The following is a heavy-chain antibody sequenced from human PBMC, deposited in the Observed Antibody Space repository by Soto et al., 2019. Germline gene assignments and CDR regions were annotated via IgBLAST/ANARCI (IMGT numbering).Heavy chain of an antibody. D-gene: IGHD3-10*01. CDR3: ARGYYGSGSYYNPPFDY. V-gene: IGHV3-33*01. J-gene: IGHJ4*02. Sequence: QVQLVESGGGVVQPGRSLRLSCAASGFTFSSYGMHWVRQAPGKGLEWVAVIWYDGSNKYYADSVKGRFTISRDNSKNTLYLQMNSLRAEDTAVYYCARGYYGSGSYYNPPFDYWGQGTLVTVSS. CDR2: IWYDGSNK. CDR1: GFTFSSYG.